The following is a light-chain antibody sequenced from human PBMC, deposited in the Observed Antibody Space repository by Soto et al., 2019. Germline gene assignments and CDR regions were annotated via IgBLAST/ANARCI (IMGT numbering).Light chain of an antibody. CDR3: AAWDDSLTGPV. V-gene: IGLV1-44*01. Sequence: QSVLSQPPSAPGTPGQTVIIPCSGSRSDIGSNFVNWYQHLPGTAPKRLIYSSNQRPSGVPDRFSGSKSGTSASLAISGLQSEDEADYYCAAWDDSLTGPVFGTGTKVTVL. J-gene: IGLJ1*01. CDR2: SSN. CDR1: RSDIGSNF.